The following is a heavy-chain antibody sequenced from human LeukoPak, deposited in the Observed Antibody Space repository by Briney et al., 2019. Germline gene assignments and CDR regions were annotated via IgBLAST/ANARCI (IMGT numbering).Heavy chain of an antibody. D-gene: IGHD1-14*01. CDR3: AKKEPPAVDAFDI. CDR1: GFTFSNAW. V-gene: IGHV3-23*01. J-gene: IGHJ3*02. Sequence: GGSLRLSCAASGFTFSNAWMSWVRQAPGKGLEWVSGIRGSGGTTSHADSVKGRFTISRDNSKNTLYLQMNSLRVEDTAVYYCAKKEPPAVDAFDIWGRGTMVIVSS. CDR2: IRGSGGTT.